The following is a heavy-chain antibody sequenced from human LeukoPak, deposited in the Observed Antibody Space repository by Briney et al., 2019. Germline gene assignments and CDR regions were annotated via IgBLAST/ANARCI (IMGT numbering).Heavy chain of an antibody. J-gene: IGHJ4*02. D-gene: IGHD6-13*01. V-gene: IGHV1-3*02. CDR1: GYTFTSYA. Sequence: GASVKVSCKASGYTFTSYAMHWVRQAPGQRLEWMGWSNAGNGNTKYSQEFQGRVTITRDTSASTAYMELSTLRSEDMAVYYCARGPPPNSSSWTIFDYWGQGTLVTVSS. CDR2: SNAGNGNT. CDR3: ARGPPPNSSSWTIFDY.